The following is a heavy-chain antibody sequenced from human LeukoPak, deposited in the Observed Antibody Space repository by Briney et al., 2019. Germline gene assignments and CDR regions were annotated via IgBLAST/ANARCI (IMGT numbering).Heavy chain of an antibody. Sequence: TGGSLRLSCTATGFTFSTYWMHWVRQAPGKGLVWVSRINSDGSSTAYADSVEGRFTISRDNAKNTLFLQMNSLGAEDTAVYYCARGTGYSVLDDWGQGTLVTVSS. CDR3: ARGTGYSVLDD. J-gene: IGHJ4*02. CDR2: INSDGSST. V-gene: IGHV3-74*01. D-gene: IGHD3/OR15-3a*01. CDR1: GFTFSTYW.